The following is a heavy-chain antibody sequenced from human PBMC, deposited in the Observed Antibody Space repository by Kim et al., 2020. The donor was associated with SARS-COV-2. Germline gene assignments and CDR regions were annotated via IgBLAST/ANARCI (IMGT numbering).Heavy chain of an antibody. J-gene: IGHJ5*02. Sequence: KGRFTISRDNAKNSLYLQMNSLRAEDTALYYCAKDGETRYYGSGNWFDPWGQGTLVTVSS. D-gene: IGHD3-10*01. V-gene: IGHV3-9*01. CDR3: AKDGETRYYGSGNWFDP.